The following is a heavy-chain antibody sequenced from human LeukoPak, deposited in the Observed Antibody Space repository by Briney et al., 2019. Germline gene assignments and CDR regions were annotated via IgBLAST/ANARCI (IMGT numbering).Heavy chain of an antibody. CDR2: INPNSGGT. V-gene: IGHV1-2*02. D-gene: IGHD6-13*01. Sequence: ASVKVSCKVSGYTFTDYYMHWVRQAPGQGLEWMGWINPNSGGTNYAQKFQGRVTMTRDTSISTAYMELSRLRSDDTAVYYCARDSSSRKNNWFDPWGQGTLVTVSS. J-gene: IGHJ5*02. CDR1: GYTFTDYY. CDR3: ARDSSSRKNNWFDP.